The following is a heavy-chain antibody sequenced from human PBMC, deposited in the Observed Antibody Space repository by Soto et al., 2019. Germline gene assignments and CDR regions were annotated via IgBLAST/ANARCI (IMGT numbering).Heavy chain of an antibody. CDR1: GYTFTGYD. D-gene: IGHD1-26*01. CDR2: MNPNSGNT. J-gene: IGHJ4*02. CDR3: AEEKVGTTGIDF. V-gene: IGHV1-8*01. Sequence: QAQLVQSGAEVKKPGASVKVSCKASGYTFTGYDISWVRQATGQGLEWMGWMNPNSGNTGYAQNFQGRVTMTRDNSITTAYMELTSLRDDDSAVYYCAEEKVGTTGIDFWGQGTLVNVSS.